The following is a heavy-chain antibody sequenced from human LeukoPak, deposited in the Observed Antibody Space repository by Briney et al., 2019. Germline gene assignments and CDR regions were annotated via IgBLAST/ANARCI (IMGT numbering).Heavy chain of an antibody. V-gene: IGHV3-30*02. CDR1: GFTFSGYG. CDR2: IRSDGSVK. D-gene: IGHD6-13*01. Sequence: GGSLRLSCAASGFTFSGYGIHWVRQAPGKGLEWVAFIRSDGSVKYYADSVRGRFTISRDNSKNTLYLQMNSLRAEDTAVCYCAKDEAAAGVDFDYWGQGTLVTVYS. J-gene: IGHJ4*02. CDR3: AKDEAAAGVDFDY.